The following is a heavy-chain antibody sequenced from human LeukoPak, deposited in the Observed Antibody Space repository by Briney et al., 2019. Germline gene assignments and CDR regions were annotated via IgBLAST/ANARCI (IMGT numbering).Heavy chain of an antibody. CDR3: ARVSDAFDYFFDS. D-gene: IGHD5-12*01. V-gene: IGHV3-21*01. J-gene: IGHJ4*02. Sequence: GGSLRLSCAASGFAFSTYSMNWVRQAPGKGLEWVPPVSRSSRFIFYADSVQGRFTISRDDAKDSLFLQMNSLRAEDTAVYYCARVSDAFDYFFDSWGQGTLVTVSS. CDR2: VSRSSRFI. CDR1: GFAFSTYS.